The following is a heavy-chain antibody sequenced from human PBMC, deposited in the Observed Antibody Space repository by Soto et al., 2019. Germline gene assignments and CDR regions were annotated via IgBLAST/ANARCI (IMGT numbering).Heavy chain of an antibody. CDR3: AREYGMDV. CDR1: GYTFTSYG. V-gene: IGHV1-18*01. J-gene: IGHJ6*02. Sequence: GASVKVSCKASGYTFTSYGISWVRQAPGQGLEWVGWISGYNGNTNYAQKFQGRVTLTRDTSTKTAFMELRSLTGDDTAVYYCAREYGMDVWGQGTTVTVSS. CDR2: ISGYNGNT.